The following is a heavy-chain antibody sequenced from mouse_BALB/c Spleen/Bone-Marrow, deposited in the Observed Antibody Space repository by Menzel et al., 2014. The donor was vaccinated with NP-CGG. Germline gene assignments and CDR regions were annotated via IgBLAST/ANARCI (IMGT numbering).Heavy chain of an antibody. CDR1: GFTFTDYY. J-gene: IGHJ3*01. D-gene: IGHD2-1*01. CDR3: ARDYGNYGGFAY. CDR2: IRNKANGYTT. Sequence: VQLKESGGGLVQHGGSLRLSCATSGFTFTDYYLSWVRQPPGKALEWLGFIRNKANGYTTEYSASVKARFTISRDNSQSILYLEMSTLRAEESVTYYGARDYGNYGGFAYWGQGTQVTVSA. V-gene: IGHV7-3*02.